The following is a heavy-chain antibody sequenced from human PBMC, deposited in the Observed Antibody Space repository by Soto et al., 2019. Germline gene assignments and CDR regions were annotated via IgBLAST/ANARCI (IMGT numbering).Heavy chain of an antibody. CDR3: ARLSTYCSSTSCYTRGFYYGMDV. D-gene: IGHD2-2*02. Sequence: GEDLKISCKGSGYSFNSYWIGWVRQMPGKGLEWMGISYPGDSDTRYSPSFQGQVTISADKSISTAYLQWSSLKASDTAMYYCARLSTYCSSTSCYTRGFYYGMDVWGQGTTVTVSS. V-gene: IGHV5-51*01. CDR2: SYPGDSDT. J-gene: IGHJ6*02. CDR1: GYSFNSYW.